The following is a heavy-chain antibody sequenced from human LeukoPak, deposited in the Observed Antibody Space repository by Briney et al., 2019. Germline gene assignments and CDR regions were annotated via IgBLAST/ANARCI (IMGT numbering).Heavy chain of an antibody. J-gene: IGHJ4*02. CDR2: VYYSGST. CDR3: ARGGSRSYTSSTLDY. CDR1: SGSISTCY. Sequence: SETLSLTCTVSSGSISTCYWNWIRQPPGKGLEWIGSVYYSGSTNYNPSLKSRVTIPVDTSKNRFSLKLSSVTAADTAVFYCARGGSRSYTSSTLDYWGQGTLVTVSS. D-gene: IGHD6-6*01. V-gene: IGHV4-59*01.